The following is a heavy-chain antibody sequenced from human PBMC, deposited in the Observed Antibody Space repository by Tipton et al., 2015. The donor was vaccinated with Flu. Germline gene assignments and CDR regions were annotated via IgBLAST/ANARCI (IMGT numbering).Heavy chain of an antibody. Sequence: TLSLTCTVSSGSISDYYWSWIRQPPGSGLEWIGNIYYSGSTNYNPSLKSRVTISVDTSKNQFSLKLRSVTAADTAVYYCARDNFLLSGGTRPYYYYAMDVWGQGTTVTVSS. V-gene: IGHV4-59*01. CDR1: SGSISDYY. J-gene: IGHJ6*02. D-gene: IGHD1-26*01. CDR3: ARDNFLLSGGTRPYYYYAMDV. CDR2: IYYSGST.